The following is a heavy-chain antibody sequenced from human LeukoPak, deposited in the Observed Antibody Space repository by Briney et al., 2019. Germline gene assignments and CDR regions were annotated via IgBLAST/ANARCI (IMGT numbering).Heavy chain of an antibody. J-gene: IGHJ4*02. V-gene: IGHV3-7*01. CDR2: IKQDGSEK. CDR1: GFTFSSYW. Sequence: GGSLRLSCAASGFTFSSYWMSWVRQAPGKGLEWVANIKQDGSEKYYVDSVKGRFTISRDDAKNSLYLQMNSLRAEDTAVFYCARDRTDYYDSSGHYSGGTFFDYWGQGSLVTVSS. CDR3: ARDRTDYYDSSGHYSGGTFFDY. D-gene: IGHD3-22*01.